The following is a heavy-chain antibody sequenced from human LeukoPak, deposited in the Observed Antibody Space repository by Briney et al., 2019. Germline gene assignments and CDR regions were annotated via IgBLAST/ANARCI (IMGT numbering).Heavy chain of an antibody. Sequence: GGSLRPSCAASGFTFSSYAMSWVRQAPGKGLEWVSAISGSGGSTYYADSVKGRFTISRDNSKNTLYLQMNSLRAEDTAVYYCAKYYYDSSGYYYDPIYFDYWGQGTLVTVSS. J-gene: IGHJ4*02. V-gene: IGHV3-23*01. D-gene: IGHD3-22*01. CDR1: GFTFSSYA. CDR2: ISGSGGST. CDR3: AKYYYDSSGYYYDPIYFDY.